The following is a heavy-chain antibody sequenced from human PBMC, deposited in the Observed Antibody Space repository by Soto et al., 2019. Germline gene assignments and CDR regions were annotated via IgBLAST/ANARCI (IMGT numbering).Heavy chain of an antibody. Sequence: SGGSLRLSCTASGFTFSSFGMAWVRQAPGKGLEWVSAISGSADSSYYADSVKGRFTISRDNPKNTLYLQMDSLRAEDTGVYFFAKAGIGSFSHNHLFEHWGQGTQVTISS. D-gene: IGHD3-10*01. CDR1: GFTFSSFG. J-gene: IGHJ4*02. CDR3: AKAGIGSFSHNHLFEH. CDR2: ISGSADSS. V-gene: IGHV3-23*01.